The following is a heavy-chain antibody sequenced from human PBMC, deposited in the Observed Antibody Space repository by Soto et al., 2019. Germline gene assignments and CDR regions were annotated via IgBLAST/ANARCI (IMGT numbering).Heavy chain of an antibody. D-gene: IGHD3-3*01. CDR1: GYSFTSYW. CDR3: ASSRVGPLRFLEWRAMDV. V-gene: IGHV5-51*01. CDR2: IYPGDSDT. J-gene: IGHJ6*02. Sequence: EVQLVQSGAEVKKPGESLKISCKGSGYSFTSYWIGWVRQMPGKGLEWMGIIYPGDSDTRYSPSFQGQVTISADKSISTAYLQWSSLKASDTAMYYCASSRVGPLRFLEWRAMDVWGQGTTVTVSS.